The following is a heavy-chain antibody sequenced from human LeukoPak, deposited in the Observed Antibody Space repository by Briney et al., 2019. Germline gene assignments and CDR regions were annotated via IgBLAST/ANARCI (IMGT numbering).Heavy chain of an antibody. CDR2: IYPDGSET. V-gene: IGHV5-51*01. Sequence: GEALKSSCEGLGYSFSTYWSAWVRQRPGKGLEWMGIIYPDGSETRYDPSFEGQVTISADRSTSTAYLQWRSLRASDTAMYYCARASRDGYNQNFDHWGQGTLVTVSS. D-gene: IGHD5-24*01. J-gene: IGHJ4*02. CDR3: ARASRDGYNQNFDH. CDR1: GYSFSTYW.